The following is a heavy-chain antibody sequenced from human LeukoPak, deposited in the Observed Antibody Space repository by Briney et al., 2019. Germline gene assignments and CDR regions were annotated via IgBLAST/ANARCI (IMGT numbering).Heavy chain of an antibody. CDR2: IYPSDSDT. J-gene: IGHJ5*02. D-gene: IGHD3-10*01. Sequence: GESLKISCKGSGYSFTSYWIGWVRQMPGKGLELMGIIYPSDSDTRYSPSFQGHVTISADKSINTAYLQWSSLKASDTAMYYCARRAYYSVSGSYHWFDPWGQGTLFTVSS. V-gene: IGHV5-51*01. CDR3: ARRAYYSVSGSYHWFDP. CDR1: GYSFTSYW.